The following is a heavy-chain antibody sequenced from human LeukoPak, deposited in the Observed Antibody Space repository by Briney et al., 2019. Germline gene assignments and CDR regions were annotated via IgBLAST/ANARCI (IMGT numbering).Heavy chain of an antibody. J-gene: IGHJ4*02. Sequence: SGGSLRLSCAASGFTFSSYAMHWVRQAPGKGLEWVAVISYDGSNKYYADSVKGRFTISRDNSKNTPYLQMNSLRAEDTAVYYCARTRQWLAFDYWGQGTLVTVSS. D-gene: IGHD6-19*01. CDR3: ARTRQWLAFDY. V-gene: IGHV3-30*04. CDR1: GFTFSSYA. CDR2: ISYDGSNK.